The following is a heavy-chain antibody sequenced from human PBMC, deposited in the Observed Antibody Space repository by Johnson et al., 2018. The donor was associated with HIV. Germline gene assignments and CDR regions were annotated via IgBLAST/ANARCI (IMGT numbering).Heavy chain of an antibody. CDR2: IYSGGST. J-gene: IGHJ3*02. CDR1: GFTVSSNY. CDR3: ARDSPYSSGWHDAFDI. Sequence: VQLVESGGDLVQPGGSLKLSCAASGFTVSSNYMSWVRQAPGKGLEWVSVIYSGGSTYYADSVKGRFTISRDNSKNTLYLQMNSLRAEDTAVYYCARDSPYSSGWHDAFDIWGQGTMVTVSS. V-gene: IGHV3-53*01. D-gene: IGHD6-19*01.